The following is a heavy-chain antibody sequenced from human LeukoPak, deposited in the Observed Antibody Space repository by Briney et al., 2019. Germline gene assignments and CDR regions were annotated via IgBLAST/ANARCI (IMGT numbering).Heavy chain of an antibody. CDR1: GFTFSNYA. D-gene: IGHD2-2*01. J-gene: IGHJ4*02. CDR3: ASGPDIVVVPAANFDF. Sequence: PGGSLRLSCTASGFTFSNYAMTWVRQAPGKGLEWVSGISGSGGSTYYADSVKGRFTISRDNSKNALYLQMNSLRAADTAVYYCASGPDIVVVPAANFDFWGQGTRVTVSS. V-gene: IGHV3-23*01. CDR2: ISGSGGST.